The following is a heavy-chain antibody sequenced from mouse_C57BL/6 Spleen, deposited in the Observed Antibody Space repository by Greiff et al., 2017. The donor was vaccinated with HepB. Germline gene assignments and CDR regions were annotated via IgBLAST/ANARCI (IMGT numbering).Heavy chain of an antibody. CDR1: GYTFTSYG. D-gene: IGHD1-1*01. CDR3: ARSSFLPTVVGYFDV. V-gene: IGHV1-81*01. CDR2: IYPRSGNT. Sequence: VQRVESGAELARPGASVKLSCKASGYTFTSYGISWVKQRTGQGLEWIGEIYPRSGNTYYNEKFKGKATLTADKSSSTAYMALRSLTSEDSAVSFCARSSFLPTVVGYFDVWGTGPPVTVSS. J-gene: IGHJ1*03.